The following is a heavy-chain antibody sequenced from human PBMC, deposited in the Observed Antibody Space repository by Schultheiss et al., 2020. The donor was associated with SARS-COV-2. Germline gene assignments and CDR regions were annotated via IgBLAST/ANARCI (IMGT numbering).Heavy chain of an antibody. CDR3: VHLHFDCSSSSCYRFFHYYYYMDV. V-gene: IGHV2-5*01. J-gene: IGHJ6*03. CDR1: GFSLSTSGVG. D-gene: IGHD2-2*02. Sequence: SGPTLVKPTQTLTLTCTFSGFSLSTSGVGVGWIRQPPGKALEWLALIYWNDDKRYSPSLKSRLTITKDTSKNQVVLTMTNMDPVDTATYYCVHLHFDCSSSSCYRFFHYYYYMDVWGKGTTVT. CDR2: IYWNDDK.